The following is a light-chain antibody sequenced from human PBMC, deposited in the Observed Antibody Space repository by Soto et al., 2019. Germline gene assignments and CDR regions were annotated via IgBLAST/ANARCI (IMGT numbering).Light chain of an antibody. CDR2: DAS. CDR3: QHFGDSPIT. CDR1: QTVRNNY. J-gene: IGKJ5*01. Sequence: VLTQSPGTLSLSPGERATLSCRASQTVRNNYLAWYQQKPGQAPRLLIYDASSRATGIPDRFSGGGSGTDFTLTISRLEPEDFAVYYCQHFGDSPITFGQGTRLEIK. V-gene: IGKV3-20*01.